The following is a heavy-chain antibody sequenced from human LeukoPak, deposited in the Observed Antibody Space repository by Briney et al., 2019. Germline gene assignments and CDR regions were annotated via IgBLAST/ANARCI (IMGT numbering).Heavy chain of an antibody. CDR3: ARDRGGGFGKLLELHY. D-gene: IGHD3-10*01. CDR1: GGTFSSYA. CDR2: IIPILGIA. J-gene: IGHJ4*02. Sequence: SVKVSCKASGGTFSSYAISWVRQAPGQGLEWVGRIIPILGIANYAQKFQGRVTITADKSTSTAYMELSSMRSEDTAAYYCARDRGGGFGKLLELHYWGQGTLVTVSS. V-gene: IGHV1-69*04.